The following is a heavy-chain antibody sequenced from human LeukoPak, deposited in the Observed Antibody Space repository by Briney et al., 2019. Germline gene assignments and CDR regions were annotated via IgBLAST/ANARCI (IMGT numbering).Heavy chain of an antibody. CDR1: GFAFDEHG. J-gene: IGHJ4*02. CDR2: INWSGGST. V-gene: IGHV3-20*04. CDR3: ARAPITSPFYFDY. Sequence: PGGSLTLSCTASGFAFDEHGMSWVRQVPGKGLEWVSGINWSGGSTGYADPLRGRFTISRDNAKNSLYLQMDSLRAEDTALYYCARAPITSPFYFDYWGQGTLVTASS. D-gene: IGHD2-2*01.